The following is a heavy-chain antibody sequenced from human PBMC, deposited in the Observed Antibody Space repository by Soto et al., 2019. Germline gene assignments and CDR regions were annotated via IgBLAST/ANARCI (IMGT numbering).Heavy chain of an antibody. CDR1: GGTFSSYT. J-gene: IGHJ6*02. Sequence: SVKVSCKASGGTFSSYTISWVRQAPGQGLEWMGRIIPILGIANYAQKFQGRVTITADKSTSTAYMELSSLRSEDTAVYYCARVSYYDSSNLTYYYYGMDVWGQGTTVTV. CDR2: IIPILGIA. CDR3: ARVSYYDSSNLTYYYYGMDV. V-gene: IGHV1-69*02. D-gene: IGHD3-22*01.